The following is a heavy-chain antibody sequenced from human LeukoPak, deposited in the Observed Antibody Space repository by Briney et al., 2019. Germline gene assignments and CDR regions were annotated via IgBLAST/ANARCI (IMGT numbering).Heavy chain of an antibody. CDR2: IIPILGIA. D-gene: IGHD3-10*01. J-gene: IGHJ4*02. CDR1: GYTFTYYV. CDR3: ARDRRGVIDFDY. V-gene: IGHV1-69*04. Sequence: SVKVSCKTSGYTFTYYVISWVRQAPGQGLEWMGRIIPILGIANYAQKFQGRVTITADKSTSTAYMELSSLRSEDTAVYYCARDRRGVIDFDYWGQGTLVTVSS.